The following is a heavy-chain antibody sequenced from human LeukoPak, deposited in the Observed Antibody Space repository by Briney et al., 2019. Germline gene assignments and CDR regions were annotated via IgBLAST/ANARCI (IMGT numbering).Heavy chain of an antibody. D-gene: IGHD2-2*01. CDR1: GYSFTSYW. CDR2: IYPGDSDT. V-gene: IGHV5-51*07. J-gene: IGHJ6*03. Sequence: GESLKISCKGSGYSFTSYWIGWVHQMPGKGLEWMGIIYPGDSDTRYSPSFQGQVTISADKSISTAYLQWSSLKASDTAMYYCARHMGHTRVYYYYMDVWGKGTTVTVSS. CDR3: ARHMGHTRVYYYYMDV.